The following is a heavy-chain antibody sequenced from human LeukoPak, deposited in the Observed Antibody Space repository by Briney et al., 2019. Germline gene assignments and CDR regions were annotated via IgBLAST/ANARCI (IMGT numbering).Heavy chain of an antibody. J-gene: IGHJ4*02. CDR2: INHSGST. V-gene: IGHV4-34*01. CDR1: GGSFSGYY. CDR3: ARGRPNPDY. Sequence: SETPSLTCAVYGGSFSGYYWSWIRQPPGKGLEWIGEINHSGSTNYNPSLKSRVTISVDTSKNQFSLKLSSVTAADTAVYYCARGRPNPDYWGQGTLVTVSS.